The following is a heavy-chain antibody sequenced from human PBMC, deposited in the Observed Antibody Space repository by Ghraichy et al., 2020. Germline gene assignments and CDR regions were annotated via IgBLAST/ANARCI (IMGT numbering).Heavy chain of an antibody. J-gene: IGHJ4*01. CDR3: ARDRVPRPRYYYDSGAYNY. D-gene: IGHD3-22*01. V-gene: IGHV1-2*02. CDR2: INANSGDT. CDR1: GYTFTGYY. Sequence: ASVKVSCKSSGYTFTGYYIHWGRQAPGQGLEWMGWINANSGDTNYAQRFQGRVTMTRDTSISTAYMDLRRLRSDDTALYFCARDRVPRPRYYYDSGAYNYWGQGTLVTVSP.